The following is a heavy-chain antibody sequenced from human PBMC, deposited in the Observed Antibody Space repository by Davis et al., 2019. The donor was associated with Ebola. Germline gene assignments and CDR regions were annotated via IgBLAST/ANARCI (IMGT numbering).Heavy chain of an antibody. CDR3: ARAVVPAAGGFSHQSYYYYGMDV. Sequence: ASVKVSCKASGYTFTGYYMHWVRQAPGQGLEWMGWITPTGGSTTYTQKFQGRVTITADESTSTAYMELSSLRSEDTAVYYCARAVVPAAGGFSHQSYYYYGMDVWGQGTTVTVSS. CDR2: ITPTGGST. V-gene: IGHV1-46*01. D-gene: IGHD2-2*01. J-gene: IGHJ6*02. CDR1: GYTFTGYY.